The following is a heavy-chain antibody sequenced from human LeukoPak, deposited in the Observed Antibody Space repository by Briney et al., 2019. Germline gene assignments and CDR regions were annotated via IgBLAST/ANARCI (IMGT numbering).Heavy chain of an antibody. CDR3: AKDLGYYDSSGYFGY. CDR1: GFTFSSYA. Sequence: GGSLRLSCAASGFTFSSYAMSWVRQAPGKGLEWVSAISGSGGSTYYADSVKGRFTISRDNSKNTLYLQMNSLRAEDTAVYYCAKDLGYYDSSGYFGYWGQGTLVTVSS. CDR2: ISGSGGST. V-gene: IGHV3-23*01. J-gene: IGHJ4*02. D-gene: IGHD3-22*01.